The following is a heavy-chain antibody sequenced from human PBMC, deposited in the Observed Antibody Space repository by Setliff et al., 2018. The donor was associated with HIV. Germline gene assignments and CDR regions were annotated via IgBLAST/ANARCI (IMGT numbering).Heavy chain of an antibody. J-gene: IGHJ6*02. CDR2: ISANNGNT. D-gene: IGHD2-2*01. V-gene: IGHV1-18*01. CDR1: GYTFTRYG. CDR3: ARDGEYQVLHYYYSGTDV. Sequence: ASVKVSCKASGYTFTRYGISWVRQAPGQGLEWMGWISANNGNTKYAQRLQGGVTMTTDTSTSTAYMDLRSLRSDDTAVYFCARDGEYQVLHYYYSGTDVWGQGTTVTVSS.